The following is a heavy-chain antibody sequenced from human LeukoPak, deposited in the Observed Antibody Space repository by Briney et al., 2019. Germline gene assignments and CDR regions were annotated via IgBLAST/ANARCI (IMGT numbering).Heavy chain of an antibody. D-gene: IGHD3-16*01. J-gene: IGHJ3*02. V-gene: IGHV4-39*02. CDR1: GGSISSSSYY. Sequence: SETLSPTCTVSGGSISSSSYYWGWIRQTPGKGLEWIGTIYYSGSTYYNPSLKSRVTISVDTSKIQFSLKLTSVTAADTAVYYCARDLRLHAFDIWGQGTMVTVSS. CDR2: IYYSGST. CDR3: ARDLRLHAFDI.